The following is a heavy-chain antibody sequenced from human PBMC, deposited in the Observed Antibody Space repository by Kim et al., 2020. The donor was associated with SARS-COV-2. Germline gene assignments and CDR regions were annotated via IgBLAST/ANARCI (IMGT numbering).Heavy chain of an antibody. V-gene: IGHV3-30-3*01. D-gene: IGHD3-22*01. CDR3: ARDGGYYDSGAYLFDY. CDR2: ISYGGSNK. Sequence: GGSLRLSCAASGFNFDRDAMHWVRQAPGKGLEWVAVISYGGSNKYYADSVKGRLTISRDNSKNTLYLQMNSLRTEDTALYYCARDGGYYDSGAYLFDYWGQGTLVTVSS. J-gene: IGHJ4*02. CDR1: GFNFDRDA.